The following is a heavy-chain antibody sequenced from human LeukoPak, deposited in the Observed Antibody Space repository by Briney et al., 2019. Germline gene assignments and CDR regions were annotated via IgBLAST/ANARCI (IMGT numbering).Heavy chain of an antibody. V-gene: IGHV4-38-2*01. J-gene: IGHJ4*02. D-gene: IGHD2-2*01. CDR1: GYSISSGYY. Sequence: SETLSLTCAVSGYSISSGYYWGWIRQPPGKGLEWIGSIYHSGSTYYNPSLKSRVTISVDTSKNQFSLKLSSVTAADTAVYYCARVWCSSTSCYYFDYWGQGTLVTDSS. CDR2: IYHSGST. CDR3: ARVWCSSTSCYYFDY.